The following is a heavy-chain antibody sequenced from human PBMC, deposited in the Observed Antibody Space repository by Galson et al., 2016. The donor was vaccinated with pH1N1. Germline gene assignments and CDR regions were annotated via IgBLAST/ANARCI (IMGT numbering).Heavy chain of an antibody. J-gene: IGHJ4*02. Sequence: SLRLSCAASGFNFSNYWMQWVRQAPGKGLQWVANINQDGDKKYYVGSVEGRFTISRDNAKKSLYLQMNNLRDEDTAMYFCARRDYNYWGQGGLVTVSS. CDR2: INQDGDKK. D-gene: IGHD3-10*01. CDR3: ARRDYNY. V-gene: IGHV3-7*01. CDR1: GFNFSNYW.